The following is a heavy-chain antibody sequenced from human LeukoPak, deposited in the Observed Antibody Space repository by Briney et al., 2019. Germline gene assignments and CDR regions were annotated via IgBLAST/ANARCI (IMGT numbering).Heavy chain of an antibody. CDR2: IDTSGTT. J-gene: IGHJ4*02. CDR1: GGSISTSY. V-gene: IGHV4-4*07. Sequence: SETLSLTCTVSGGSISTSYWNWIRQPAGKGLEWIGRIDTSGTTNYNPSLRSRVTMSVDTSKNQFSLNLRSVTAADTAVYYCARSRPPLDWGQGTLVTVSS. CDR3: ARSRPPLD.